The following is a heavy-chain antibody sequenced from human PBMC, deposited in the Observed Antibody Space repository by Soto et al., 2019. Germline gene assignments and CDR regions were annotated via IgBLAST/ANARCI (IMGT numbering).Heavy chain of an antibody. Sequence: ASVKVSCKASGGTFSSYDINWVRQATGQGLEWMGWMNPNSGNTGYAQKFQGRVTMTRNTSISTAYMELSSLRSEDTAVYYCARGVATIYYYYYGMDVWGQGTTVTVSS. CDR1: GGTFSSYD. V-gene: IGHV1-8*02. CDR3: ARGVATIYYYYYGMDV. CDR2: MNPNSGNT. J-gene: IGHJ6*02. D-gene: IGHD5-12*01.